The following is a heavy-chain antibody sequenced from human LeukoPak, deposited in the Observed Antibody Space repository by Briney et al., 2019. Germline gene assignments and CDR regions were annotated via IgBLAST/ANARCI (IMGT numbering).Heavy chain of an antibody. Sequence: GGSLRLSCAASGFNFADSAMSWVRQTPRKGQEWVSLISFNGKNTYYGDSVKGRFTISRDNSKDTVYLQMNSLRAEDTAIFYCARDIELSTWGPGTMVTVSS. CDR1: GFNFADSA. D-gene: IGHD5-12*01. J-gene: IGHJ3*01. V-gene: IGHV3-23*01. CDR2: ISFNGKNT. CDR3: ARDIELST.